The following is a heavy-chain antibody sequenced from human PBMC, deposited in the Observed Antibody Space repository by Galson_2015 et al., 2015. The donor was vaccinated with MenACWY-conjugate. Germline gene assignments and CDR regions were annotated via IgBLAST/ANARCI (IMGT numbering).Heavy chain of an antibody. CDR2: IYAGGST. J-gene: IGHJ4*02. CDR1: GFTVSTNS. D-gene: IGHD3-16*01. Sequence: SLRLSCAASGFTVSTNSMSWFRQAPGQGLEWVSLIYAGGSTYYTESVKGRFTISRDNSKHTLSLQMISLRAVDTAVYYCTRESMGGGANWGQGTLVTVSS. CDR3: TRESMGGGAN. V-gene: IGHV3-66*01.